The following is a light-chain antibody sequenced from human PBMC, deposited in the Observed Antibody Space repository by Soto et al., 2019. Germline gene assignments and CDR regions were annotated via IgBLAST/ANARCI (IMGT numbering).Light chain of an antibody. Sequence: DIQMTQSPSSLSASVGDRVIITCRASQTISSHLNWYQQKPGKAPNLLVYAASSLQSGVPSRFTGSGSGIDFTLTISSLQPEDFATYFCQQSYTTPITFGQGTRLEIK. CDR3: QQSYTTPIT. CDR1: QTISSH. V-gene: IGKV1-39*01. J-gene: IGKJ5*01. CDR2: AAS.